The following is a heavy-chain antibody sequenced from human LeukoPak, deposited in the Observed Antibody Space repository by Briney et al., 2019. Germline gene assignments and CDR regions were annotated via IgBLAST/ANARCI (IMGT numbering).Heavy chain of an antibody. J-gene: IGHJ5*02. V-gene: IGHV1-46*03. CDR3: SRESEGWFDP. CDR1: GYTFTSYD. CDR2: INPSGGST. Sequence: ASVKVSCKASGYTFTSYDIHWVRQAPGQGLEWMGMINPSGGSTSYAQKFQGRVTMTRDTSTSTVYMELSSLRSDDTAVYYCSRESEGWFDPWGQGTLVTVSS.